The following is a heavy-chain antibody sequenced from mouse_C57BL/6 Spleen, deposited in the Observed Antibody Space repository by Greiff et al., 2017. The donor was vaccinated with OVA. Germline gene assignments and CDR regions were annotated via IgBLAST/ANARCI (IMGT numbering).Heavy chain of an antibody. V-gene: IGHV1-26*01. CDR1: GYTFTDYY. CDR2: INPNNGGT. D-gene: IGHD1-1*01. J-gene: IGHJ2*01. CDR3: ARGWDFITTVAHYFDY. Sequence: EVQLQQSGPELVKPGASVKISCKASGYTFTDYYMNWVKQSHGKSLEWIGDINPNNGGTSYNQKFKGKATLTVDKSSSTAYMELRSLTSEDSAVYYCARGWDFITTVAHYFDYWGQGTTLTVSS.